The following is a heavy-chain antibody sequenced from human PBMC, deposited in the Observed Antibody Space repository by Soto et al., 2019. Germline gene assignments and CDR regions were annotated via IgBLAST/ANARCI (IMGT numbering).Heavy chain of an antibody. CDR3: ARGGMSADDQSDWFDP. J-gene: IGHJ5*02. CDR2: IFYIGRT. CDR1: GGSIISRDYF. V-gene: IGHV4-39*01. D-gene: IGHD5-12*01. Sequence: QVPLQEPGQGRLKPSGTWLQTCSASGGSIISRDYFFVWVGRASGGEHQGIGIIFYIGRTDYNPSLQSRVTISVDPSKHKFSLKLASVTVADTAIYYCARGGMSADDQSDWFDPWGRGTPVTVSS.